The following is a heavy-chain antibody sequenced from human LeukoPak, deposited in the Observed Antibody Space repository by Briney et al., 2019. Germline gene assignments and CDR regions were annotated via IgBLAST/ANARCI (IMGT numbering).Heavy chain of an antibody. CDR3: AARTGYSSSWYVDY. J-gene: IGHJ4*02. CDR1: GGSFSGYY. D-gene: IGHD6-13*01. V-gene: IGHV4-34*01. Sequence: SETLSLTCAVYGGSFSGYYWSWIRQPPGKGLEWIGEINHSGSTNYNPSLKSRVTISVDTPKNQFSLKLSSVTAADTAVYYCAARTGYSSSWYVDYWGQGTLVTVSS. CDR2: INHSGST.